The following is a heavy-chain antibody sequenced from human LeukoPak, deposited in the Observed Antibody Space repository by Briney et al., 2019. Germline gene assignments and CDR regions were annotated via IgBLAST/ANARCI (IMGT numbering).Heavy chain of an antibody. V-gene: IGHV4-61*02. D-gene: IGHD3-22*01. CDR2: IYTSGST. CDR1: GGSISSGSYY. CDR3: ARVAIPYDISPYYDGYMDV. Sequence: SETLSLTCTVSGGSISSGSYYWSWIRQPAGKGLEWIGRIYTSGSTNYNPSLKSRVTISVDTSKNQFSLKLSSVTAADTAVYYCARVAIPYDISPYYDGYMDVWGKGTTVTVSS. J-gene: IGHJ6*03.